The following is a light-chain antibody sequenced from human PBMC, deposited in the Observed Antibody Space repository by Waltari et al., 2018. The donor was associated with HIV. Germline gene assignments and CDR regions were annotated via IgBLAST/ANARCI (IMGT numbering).Light chain of an antibody. J-gene: IGKJ1*01. CDR2: GAS. Sequence: EIVMTQSPATLSLFPGDRATLSCRASQSISTKLAWYQQKPGQAPRLLIYGASTRATGIPAMFSGSGSGTEFTLTISSLQSEDFVIYFCQHYYDWPPWTFGQGTKVEI. CDR1: QSISTK. CDR3: QHYYDWPPWT. V-gene: IGKV3D-15*01.